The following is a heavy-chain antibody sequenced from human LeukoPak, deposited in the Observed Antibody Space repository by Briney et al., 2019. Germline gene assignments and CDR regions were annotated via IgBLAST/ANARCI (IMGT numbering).Heavy chain of an antibody. D-gene: IGHD5-18*01. CDR1: GFPFNKYG. V-gene: IGHV3-21*01. Sequence: GGSLRLSCAASGFPFNKYGMHWVRQAPGKGLEWVSSIRGSSSYIYYADSVKGRFTISRDNAKNSLYLQMNSLRAEDTAVYYCARELRGYSDQYYYYGLDVWGQGTTVTVSS. CDR2: IRGSSSYI. CDR3: ARELRGYSDQYYYYGLDV. J-gene: IGHJ6*02.